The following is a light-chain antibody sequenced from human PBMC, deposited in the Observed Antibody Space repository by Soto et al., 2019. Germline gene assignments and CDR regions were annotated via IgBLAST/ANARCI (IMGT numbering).Light chain of an antibody. CDR3: QQRSKWPLT. V-gene: IGKV3-11*01. Sequence: EIVLTQSPPTLSLSPWERATLSCMAGQTVSIYLGLYQHKPGQAPRLLIYDVSSRATGIPARFSGSGSGTDFSLTISSLEPEDFAVYYCQQRSKWPLTFGGGTKVDI. J-gene: IGKJ4*01. CDR1: QTVSIY. CDR2: DVS.